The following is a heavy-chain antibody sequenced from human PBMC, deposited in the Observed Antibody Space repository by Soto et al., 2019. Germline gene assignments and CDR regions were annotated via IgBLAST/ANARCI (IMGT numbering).Heavy chain of an antibody. J-gene: IGHJ6*02. V-gene: IGHV3-7*03. CDR1: GFTFSSYW. CDR3: AGGRLWTDYYYGMDV. D-gene: IGHD6-25*01. Sequence: GGSLRLSCAASGFTFSSYWMSWVRQAPGKGLEWVANIKQDGSEKYYVDSVKGRFTISRDNAKNSLYLQMNSLRAEDTAVYYCAGGRLWTDYYYGMDVWGQGTTVTVSS. CDR2: IKQDGSEK.